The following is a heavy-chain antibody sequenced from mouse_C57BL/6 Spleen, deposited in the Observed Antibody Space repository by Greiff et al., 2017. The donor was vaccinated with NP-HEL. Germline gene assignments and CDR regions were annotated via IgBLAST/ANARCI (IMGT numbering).Heavy chain of an antibody. CDR2: IDPANGNT. J-gene: IGHJ1*03. CDR1: GFNIKNTY. D-gene: IGHD1-1*01. V-gene: IGHV14-3*01. CDR3: AATTVVAHWYFDV. Sequence: EVQLQQSVAELVRPGASVKLSCTASGFNIKNTYMHWVKQRPEQGLEWIGRIDPANGNTKYAPKFQGKATITAATSSNTAYLQLSSLTSEDTAIYYCAATTVVAHWYFDVWGTGTTVTVSS.